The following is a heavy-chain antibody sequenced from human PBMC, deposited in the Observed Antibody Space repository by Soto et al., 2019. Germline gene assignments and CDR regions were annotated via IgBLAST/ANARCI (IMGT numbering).Heavy chain of an antibody. CDR3: ARAGRSWRYFFDS. Sequence: ASVKVSCKASRYTFTSYGISWVRQAPGQGLEWMGWISAYNGNTNYAQKLQGRVTMTTDTSTSTAYMELRSLRSDDSAIYYCARAGRSWRYFFDSWGRGTLVTVSS. CDR2: ISAYNGNT. D-gene: IGHD6-13*01. CDR1: RYTFTSYG. J-gene: IGHJ4*02. V-gene: IGHV1-18*01.